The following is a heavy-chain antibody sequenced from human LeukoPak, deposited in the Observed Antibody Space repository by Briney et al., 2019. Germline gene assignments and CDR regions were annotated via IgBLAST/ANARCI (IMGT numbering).Heavy chain of an antibody. J-gene: IGHJ4*02. D-gene: IGHD3-22*01. V-gene: IGHV1-2*02. CDR2: INPNSGGT. CDR1: GYTFTGYY. CDR3: AGDVRLPFPRDSSGYYPGYYFDY. Sequence: ASVKVSCKASGYTFTGYYMHWVRQAPGQGLEWMGWINPNSGGTNYAQKFQGRVTMTRDTSISTAYMELSRLRSEDTAMYYCAGDVRLPFPRDSSGYYPGYYFDYWGQGTLVIVSS.